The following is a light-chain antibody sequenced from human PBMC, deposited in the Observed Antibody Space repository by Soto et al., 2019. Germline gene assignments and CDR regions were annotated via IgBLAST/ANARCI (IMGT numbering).Light chain of an antibody. CDR2: DAS. CDR3: QQYGSSPSCT. V-gene: IGKV3-20*01. J-gene: IGKJ3*01. CDR1: QSVSSSY. Sequence: ELVLTQSPGTLSLSPRERATLSCRASQSVSSSYLAWYQQKPGQAPRLLIYDASSRATGIPDRFSGSGSGTDFTITISRLETEDFAVYYCQQYGSSPSCTFGPGTKVDIK.